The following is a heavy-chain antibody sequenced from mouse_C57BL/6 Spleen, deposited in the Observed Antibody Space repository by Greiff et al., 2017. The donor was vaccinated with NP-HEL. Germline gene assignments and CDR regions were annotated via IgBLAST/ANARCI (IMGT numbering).Heavy chain of an antibody. CDR3: ARPSPYYFDY. CDR1: GFTFSDYG. Sequence: EVQRVESGGGLVKPGGSLKLSCAASGFTFSDYGMHWVRQAPEKGLEWVAYISSGSSTIYSADTVQGRFTISRDNAKNTLFLQMTSLRSEDTAMYYCARPSPYYFDYWGQGTTLTVSS. V-gene: IGHV5-17*01. CDR2: ISSGSSTI. J-gene: IGHJ2*01.